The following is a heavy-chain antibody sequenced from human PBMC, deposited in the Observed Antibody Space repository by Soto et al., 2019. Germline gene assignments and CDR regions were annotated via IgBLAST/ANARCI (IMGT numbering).Heavy chain of an antibody. CDR1: GYTFTSYG. Sequence: QVQLVQSGAEVKKPGASVKVSCKASGYTFTSYGISWVRQAPGQGLEWMGWISAYNGNTNYAQKLQGRVTMTTDTSTXXAXMXXRSLRSDDTAVYYCARGSYYDILTGHLYYYYGMDVWGQGTTVTVSS. CDR2: ISAYNGNT. D-gene: IGHD3-9*01. J-gene: IGHJ6*02. V-gene: IGHV1-18*01. CDR3: ARGSYYDILTGHLYYYYGMDV.